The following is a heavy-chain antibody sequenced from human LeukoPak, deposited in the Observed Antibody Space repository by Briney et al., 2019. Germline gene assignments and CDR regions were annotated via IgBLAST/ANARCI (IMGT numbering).Heavy chain of an antibody. CDR3: ASDLRYCSGGSCYSPTSGGEGY. J-gene: IGHJ4*02. CDR1: GYTFTGYY. D-gene: IGHD2-15*01. CDR2: INPNSGGT. V-gene: IGHV1-2*02. Sequence: ASVKVSCKASGYTFTGYYMHWVRPPPGQGLEWMGLINPNSGGTNYAQKFQGRVTMTRDTCISTAYMELSRLRSVDTAVYYCASDLRYCSGGSCYSPTSGGEGYWGQGTLVTVSS.